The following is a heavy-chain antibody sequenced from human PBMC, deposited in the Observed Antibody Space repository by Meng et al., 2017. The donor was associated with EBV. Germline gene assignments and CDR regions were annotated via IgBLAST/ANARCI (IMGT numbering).Heavy chain of an antibody. D-gene: IGHD3-10*01. CDR3: ASESGRGYTPDY. V-gene: IGHV1-69*01. CDR2: FLPRLGAP. J-gene: IGHJ4*02. CDR1: GGPFRYYA. Sequence: QVTLVESGAEVKEAGSSVKVSCKTSGGPFRYYAISWVRQAPGQGLEWLGGFLPRLGAPNYAQKFHGRVKITADESTSTHYMDLSSLRSEDTAIYYCASESGRGYTPDYWGQGTLVTVSS.